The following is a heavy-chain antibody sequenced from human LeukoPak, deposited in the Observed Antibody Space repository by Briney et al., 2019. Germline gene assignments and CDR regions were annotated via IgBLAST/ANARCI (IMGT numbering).Heavy chain of an antibody. J-gene: IGHJ6*02. CDR1: GGTFSSYA. D-gene: IGHD2-8*01. Sequence: ASVKVSCKASGGTFSSYAISWVRQAPGQGLEWMGGIIPILGTANYAQKFQGRVTITADESTSTAYMELSSLRSEDTAVYYCASPSEGCTNGVCYPGHYYYGMDVWGQGTTVTVSS. CDR2: IIPILGTA. CDR3: ASPSEGCTNGVCYPGHYYYGMDV. V-gene: IGHV1-69*13.